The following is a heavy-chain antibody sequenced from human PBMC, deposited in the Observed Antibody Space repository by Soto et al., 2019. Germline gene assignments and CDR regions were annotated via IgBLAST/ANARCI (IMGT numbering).Heavy chain of an antibody. V-gene: IGHV3-9*01. J-gene: IGHJ3*02. CDR3: AKDMAQYYDSSGYYSDAFDI. CDR2: ISWNSGSI. CDR1: GFTFDDYA. D-gene: IGHD3-22*01. Sequence: PGGSLRLSCAASGFTFDDYAMHWVRQAPGKGLEWVSGISWNSGSIGYADSVKGRFTISRDNAKNSLYLQMNSLRAEDTALYYCAKDMAQYYDSSGYYSDAFDIWGQGTMVTVSS.